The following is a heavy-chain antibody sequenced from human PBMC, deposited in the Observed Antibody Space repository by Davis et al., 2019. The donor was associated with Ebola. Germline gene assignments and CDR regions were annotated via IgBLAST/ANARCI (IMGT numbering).Heavy chain of an antibody. Sequence: AASVKVSCKASGYTFSSYDINWVRQATGQGLEWMGWINPKNGNTGYAQKFQGRVTMTMNTSISTAYMELSSLRSEDTAVYYCARDIGEAEFFHHWGQGTLVTVTS. CDR1: GYTFSSYD. CDR3: ARDIGEAEFFHH. V-gene: IGHV1-8*01. J-gene: IGHJ1*01. D-gene: IGHD2-15*01. CDR2: INPKNGNT.